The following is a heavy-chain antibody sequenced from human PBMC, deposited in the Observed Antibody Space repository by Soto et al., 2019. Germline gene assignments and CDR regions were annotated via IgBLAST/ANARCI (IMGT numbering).Heavy chain of an antibody. CDR1: GFTFSSYA. CDR2: ISGSGGST. V-gene: IGHV3-23*01. J-gene: IGHJ4*02. CDR3: AKAGDYIWGSYRSQHYYFDY. D-gene: IGHD3-16*02. Sequence: GGSLRLSCAASGFTFSSYAMSWVRQAPGKGLEWVSAISGSGGSTYYADSVKGRFTISRDNSKNTLYLQMNGLRAEDTAVYYCAKAGDYIWGSYRSQHYYFDYWGQGTLVTVAS.